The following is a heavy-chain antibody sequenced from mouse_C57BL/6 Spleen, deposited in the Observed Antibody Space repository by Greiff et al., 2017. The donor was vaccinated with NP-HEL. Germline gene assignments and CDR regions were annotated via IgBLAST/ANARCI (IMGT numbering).Heavy chain of an antibody. CDR3: AYGNYVLH. V-gene: IGHV1-82*01. CDR2: IYPGDGDT. Sequence: VQLQQSGPELVKPGASVKISCKASGYAFSSSWMNWVKQRPGKGLEWIGRIYPGDGDTNYNGKFKGKATLTAEKSSSTAYMQLSSLTSEDSAVYFCAYGNYVLHWGQGTTLTVSS. CDR1: GYAFSSSW. J-gene: IGHJ2*01. D-gene: IGHD2-1*01.